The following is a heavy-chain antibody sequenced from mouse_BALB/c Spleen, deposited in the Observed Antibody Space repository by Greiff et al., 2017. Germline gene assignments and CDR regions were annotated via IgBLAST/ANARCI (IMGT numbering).Heavy chain of an antibody. V-gene: IGHV5-6-3*01. CDR1: GFTFSSYG. CDR2: INSNGGST. J-gene: IGHJ2*01. Sequence: EVQVVESGGGLVQPGGSLKLSCAASGFTFSSYGMSWVRQTPDKRLELVATINSNGGSTYYPDSVKGRFTISRDNAKNTLYLQMSSLKSEDTAMYYCARVITTVVDYWGQGTTLTVSS. CDR3: ARVITTVVDY. D-gene: IGHD1-1*01.